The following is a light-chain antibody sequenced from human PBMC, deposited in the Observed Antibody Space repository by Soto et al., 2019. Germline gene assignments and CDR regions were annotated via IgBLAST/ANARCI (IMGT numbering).Light chain of an antibody. V-gene: IGKV3-15*01. Sequence: VMTQAPATLSVSPEERATLSCRASQTINNNIAWYQLKDGQVPRLLIYGASTRATDIPARFSGSGFGTEFTLTISSLQSEDFAEYHCQQYNNWPQTFGQGTKVDIK. CDR1: QTINNN. CDR3: QQYNNWPQT. CDR2: GAS. J-gene: IGKJ1*01.